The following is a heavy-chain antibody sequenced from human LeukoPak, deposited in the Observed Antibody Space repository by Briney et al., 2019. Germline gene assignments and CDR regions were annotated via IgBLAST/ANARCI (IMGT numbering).Heavy chain of an antibody. CDR3: ARGGGTGRAIALIRGVRGVYYMDV. CDR2: IFHTGTT. Sequence: SGTLSLTCAVSGGTISSSNWWSWVRQPPGKGLEWIGRIFHTGTTDYKTSLKGRVTISVDTSKNQFSLRLSSVTAADTAVYYCARGGGTGRAIALIRGVRGVYYMDVGGEGPAVTVS. V-gene: IGHV4-4*02. CDR1: GGTISSSNW. J-gene: IGHJ6*03. D-gene: IGHD3-10*01.